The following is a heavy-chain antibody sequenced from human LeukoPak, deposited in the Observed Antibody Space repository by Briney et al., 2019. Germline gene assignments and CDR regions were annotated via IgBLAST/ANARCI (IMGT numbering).Heavy chain of an antibody. CDR3: ARIEGNYDFWSGYYGQDY. J-gene: IGHJ4*02. Sequence: SETLSLTCAVYGGSFSSYYWSWIRQPPGKGLEWIGDINHSGSTNYNPSLKSRVTISVDTSKNQFSLKLSSVTAADTAVYYCARIEGNYDFWSGYYGQDYWGQGTLVTVSS. CDR2: INHSGST. V-gene: IGHV4-34*01. CDR1: GGSFSSYY. D-gene: IGHD3-3*01.